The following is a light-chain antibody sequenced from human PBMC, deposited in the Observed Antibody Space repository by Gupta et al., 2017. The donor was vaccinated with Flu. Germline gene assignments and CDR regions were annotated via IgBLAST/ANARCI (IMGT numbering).Light chain of an antibody. CDR3: QQYNDWPPHS. V-gene: IGKV3-15*01. CDR1: QSVSSN. Sequence: EILMTQSPATLSVSPGERATLSCRASQSVSSNLAWYQQKPGQAPRLLIYGASTRATGIPARFSGSGSGTEFTLTISSLQSEDFAVYYCQQYNDWPPHSFGQGTKLETK. J-gene: IGKJ2*03. CDR2: GAS.